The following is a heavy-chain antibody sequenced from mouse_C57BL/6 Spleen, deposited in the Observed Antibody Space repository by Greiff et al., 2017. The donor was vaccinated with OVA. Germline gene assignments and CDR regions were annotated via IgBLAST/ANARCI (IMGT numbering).Heavy chain of an antibody. V-gene: IGHV5-15*04. D-gene: IGHD2-14*01. Sequence: DVKLVESGGGLVQPGGSLTLSCAASGFTFSDYGMAWVRQAPRKGPVWVAFISNLAYSIYYADTVTGRFPISRENAKNTLYLERSRLRSEDTAMYYCARRGTVYAMDYWGQGTSVTVSS. CDR1: GFTFSDYG. CDR3: ARRGTVYAMDY. J-gene: IGHJ4*01. CDR2: ISNLAYSI.